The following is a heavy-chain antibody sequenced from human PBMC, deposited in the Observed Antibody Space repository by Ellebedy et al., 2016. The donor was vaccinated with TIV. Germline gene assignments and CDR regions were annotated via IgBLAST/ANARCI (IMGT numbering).Heavy chain of an antibody. Sequence: GESLKISCAASGFTFSTYWMNWVRQAPGKGLECVASIKQDGSEKYYADSVKGRFTISRDNAKNSLHLQMNSLRAEDTAMYYCARDTREYSYDSGNYSPWGQGTLVTVSS. D-gene: IGHD3-10*01. CDR1: GFTFSTYW. V-gene: IGHV3-7*03. CDR3: ARDTREYSYDSGNYSP. J-gene: IGHJ5*02. CDR2: IKQDGSEK.